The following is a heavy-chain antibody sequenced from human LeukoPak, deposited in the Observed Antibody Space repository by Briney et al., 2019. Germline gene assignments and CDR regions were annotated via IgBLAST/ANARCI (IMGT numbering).Heavy chain of an antibody. J-gene: IGHJ2*01. V-gene: IGHV1-18*01. CDR1: GYTFTSYG. CDR2: ISAYNGNT. D-gene: IGHD6-6*01. CDR3: ARSAYRQQLVRYFDL. Sequence: ASVKVSCKASGYTFTSYGISWVRQAPGQGLEWMGWISAYNGNTNYAQKPQGRVTMTTDTSTSTAYMELRSLRSDDTAVYYCARSAYRQQLVRYFDLWGRGTLVTVSS.